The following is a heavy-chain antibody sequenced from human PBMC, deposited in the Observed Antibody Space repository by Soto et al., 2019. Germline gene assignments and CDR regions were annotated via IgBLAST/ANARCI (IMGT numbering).Heavy chain of an antibody. CDR3: AKDRYSGSSTT. CDR2: ISGSGGST. CDR1: GFAFSSYA. D-gene: IGHD1-26*01. V-gene: IGHV3-23*01. J-gene: IGHJ5*02. Sequence: SLRLSCAASGFAFSSYAMSWVRQAPGKGLEWVSAISGSGGSTYYADSVKGRFTISRGNSKNTLFLQMNSLRAEDTAVYYCAKDRYSGSSTTWGQGTLVTVSS.